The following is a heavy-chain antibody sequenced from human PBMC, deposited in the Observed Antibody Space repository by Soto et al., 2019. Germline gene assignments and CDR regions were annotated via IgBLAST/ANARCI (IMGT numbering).Heavy chain of an antibody. CDR2: INHSGST. CDR3: ARGGGPRIVAPITNNSFDP. V-gene: IGHV4-34*01. J-gene: IGHJ5*02. Sequence: PSETLSLTCAVYGGSFSGYYWSWIRQPPGKGLEWIGEINHSGSTNYNPSLKSRVTISVDTSKNQFSLKLSSVTAADTAVYYCARGGGPRIVAPITNNSFDPWGQGTLVTVSS. CDR1: GGSFSGYY. D-gene: IGHD5-12*01.